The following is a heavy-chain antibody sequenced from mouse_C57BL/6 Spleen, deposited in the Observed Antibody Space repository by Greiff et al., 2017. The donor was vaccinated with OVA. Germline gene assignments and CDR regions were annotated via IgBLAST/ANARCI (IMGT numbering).Heavy chain of an antibody. CDR2: IYPRSGNT. J-gene: IGHJ3*01. D-gene: IGHD1-1*01. V-gene: IGHV1-81*01. CDR3: AREGAYGSSSWFAY. CDR1: GYTFTSYG. Sequence: VQLQQSGAELARPGASVKLSCKASGYTFTSYGISWVKQRTGQGLEWIGEIYPRSGNTYYNEKFKGKATLTADKSSSTAYMELRSLTSEDSAVYFCAREGAYGSSSWFAYWGQGTLVTVSA.